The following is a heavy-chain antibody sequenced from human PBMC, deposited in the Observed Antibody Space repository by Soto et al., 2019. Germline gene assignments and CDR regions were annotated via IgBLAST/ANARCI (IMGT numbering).Heavy chain of an antibody. V-gene: IGHV3-30*18. CDR1: GFTFSSYG. CDR2: ILYDGSNK. J-gene: IGHJ4*02. D-gene: IGHD3-3*01. Sequence: QVQLVESGGGVVQPGRSLRLSCAASGFTFSSYGMHWVRQAPGKGLEWVALILYDGSNKNYADSVKGRFTISRDNSKNTLYLQMNSLRAEDTAVYYSAKPEVKYYDFWSGYFDYWGQGTLVTVSS. CDR3: AKPEVKYYDFWSGYFDY.